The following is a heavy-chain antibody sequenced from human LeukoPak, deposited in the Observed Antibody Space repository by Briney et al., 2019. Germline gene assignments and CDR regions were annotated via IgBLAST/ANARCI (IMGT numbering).Heavy chain of an antibody. Sequence: PGGSLRLSCAASGFTFSSYGMHLVRQAPGKGLEWVAFIRYDGSNKYYADSVKGRFTISRDNSKNTLYLQMNSLRAEDTAVYYCAKSPYDYVWGSYRYAYYFDYWGQGTLVTVSS. J-gene: IGHJ4*02. CDR3: AKSPYDYVWGSYRYAYYFDY. V-gene: IGHV3-30*02. CDR1: GFTFSSYG. CDR2: IRYDGSNK. D-gene: IGHD3-16*02.